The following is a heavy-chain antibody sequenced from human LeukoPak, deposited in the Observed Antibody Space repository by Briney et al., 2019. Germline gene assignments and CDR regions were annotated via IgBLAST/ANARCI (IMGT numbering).Heavy chain of an antibody. Sequence: GGSLRLSCAASGFTFSSYGMHWVRQAPGKGLEWVAVISYDGSNKYYADSVKGRFTISRDNSKNTLYLQMSSLRAEDTAVYYCAKSGGGWLYYYYGMDVWGQGTTVTVSS. CDR2: ISYDGSNK. D-gene: IGHD6-19*01. CDR3: AKSGGGWLYYYYGMDV. V-gene: IGHV3-30*18. CDR1: GFTFSSYG. J-gene: IGHJ6*02.